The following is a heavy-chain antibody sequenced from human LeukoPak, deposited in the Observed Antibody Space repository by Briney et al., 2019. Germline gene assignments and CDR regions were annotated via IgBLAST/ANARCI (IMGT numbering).Heavy chain of an antibody. D-gene: IGHD6-13*01. CDR1: GGSFSGYY. V-gene: IGHV4-34*01. CDR2: INHSGST. J-gene: IGHJ6*03. CDR3: ARWRHSSSWCGAYYYYMDV. Sequence: SETLSLTCAVYGGSFSGYYWSWIRQPPGKGLEWIGEINHSGSTNYNPSLKSRVTISVDTSKNQFSLKLGSVTAADTAVYYCARWRHSSSWCGAYYYYMDVWGKGTTVTVSS.